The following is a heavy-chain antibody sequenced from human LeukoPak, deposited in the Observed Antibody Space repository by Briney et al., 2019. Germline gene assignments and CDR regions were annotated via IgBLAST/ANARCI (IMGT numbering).Heavy chain of an antibody. CDR3: ARGPAAYCSSTSCRYYYYYGMDV. Sequence: GGSLRLSCAVSGFTFNSYAMSWVRQAPGKGLEWVAVISYDGSNKYYADSVKGRFTISRDNSKNTLYLQMNSLRAEDTAVYYCARGPAAYCSSTSCRYYYYYGMDVWGQGTTVTVSS. J-gene: IGHJ6*02. D-gene: IGHD2-2*01. V-gene: IGHV3-30-3*01. CDR1: GFTFNSYA. CDR2: ISYDGSNK.